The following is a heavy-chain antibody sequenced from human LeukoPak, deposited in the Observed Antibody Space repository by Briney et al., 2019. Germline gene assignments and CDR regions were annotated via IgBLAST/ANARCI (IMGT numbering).Heavy chain of an antibody. CDR1: GFTFDDYV. Sequence: GGSLRLSCAASGFTFDDYVMNWVRQAPGKGLEWVPGISWNSGTIGYADSVKGRFTISRDNAKNSLYLQMNSLRAEDTALYYCVKGAAYHLGDAFDIWGQGTMVTVSS. CDR2: ISWNSGTI. J-gene: IGHJ3*02. D-gene: IGHD2-15*01. CDR3: VKGAAYHLGDAFDI. V-gene: IGHV3-9*01.